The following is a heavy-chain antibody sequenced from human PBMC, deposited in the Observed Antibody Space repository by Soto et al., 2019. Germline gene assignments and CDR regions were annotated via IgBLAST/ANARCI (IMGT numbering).Heavy chain of an antibody. CDR2: IYSGGGT. V-gene: IGHV3-66*01. CDR1: GFTVSSNY. J-gene: IGHJ4*02. CDR3: ANAGAAAGQDY. D-gene: IGHD6-13*01. Sequence: GGSLRLSCAASGFTVSSNYMSWVRQAPGKGLEWVSVIYSGGGTYYADSVKGRFTISRDNSKNTLYLQMNSLRAEDTAVYYCANAGAAAGQDYWGQGTLVTVSS.